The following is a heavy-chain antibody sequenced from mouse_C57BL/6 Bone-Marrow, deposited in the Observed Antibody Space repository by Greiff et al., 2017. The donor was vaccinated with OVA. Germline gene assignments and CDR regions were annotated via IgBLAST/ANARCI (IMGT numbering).Heavy chain of an antibody. J-gene: IGHJ1*03. CDR2: INPNNGGT. Sequence: VQLQQSGPELVKPGASVKIPCKASGYTFTDYNMDWVKQSHGKSLEWIGDINPNNGGTIYNQKFKGKATLTVDKSSSTAYMELRSLTSEDTAVYYCARYYDYDGVWYFDVWGTGTTVTVSS. V-gene: IGHV1-18*01. CDR3: ARYYDYDGVWYFDV. CDR1: GYTFTDYN. D-gene: IGHD2-4*01.